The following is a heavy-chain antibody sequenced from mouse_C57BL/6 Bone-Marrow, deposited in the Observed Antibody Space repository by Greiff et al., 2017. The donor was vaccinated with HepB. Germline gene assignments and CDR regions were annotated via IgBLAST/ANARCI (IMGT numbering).Heavy chain of an antibody. V-gene: IGHV5-4*01. D-gene: IGHD2-3*01. CDR3: AGGWGFAY. J-gene: IGHJ3*01. Sequence: EVQLVESGGGLVKPGGSLKLSCAASGFTFSSYAMSWVRQTPEKRLEWVATISDGGSYTYYPDNVKGRFTISRDNAKNNLYLQMSHLKSEDTAMYYCAGGWGFAYWGQGTLVTVSA. CDR2: ISDGGSYT. CDR1: GFTFSSYA.